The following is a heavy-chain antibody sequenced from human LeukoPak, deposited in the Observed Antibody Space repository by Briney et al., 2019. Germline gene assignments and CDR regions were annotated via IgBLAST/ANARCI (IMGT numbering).Heavy chain of an antibody. CDR3: AKDWFATTDY. Sequence: GGSLRLSCAASGFPFSVSWMHWFRQVPGKGLMWVSRITTDETTTYADSVRGGFSISRDNAKNTVYLQMNSLRVEDTAVYYCAKDWFATTDYWGQGILVTVSS. D-gene: IGHD3-3*01. CDR1: GFPFSVSW. V-gene: IGHV3-74*01. J-gene: IGHJ4*02. CDR2: ITTDETT.